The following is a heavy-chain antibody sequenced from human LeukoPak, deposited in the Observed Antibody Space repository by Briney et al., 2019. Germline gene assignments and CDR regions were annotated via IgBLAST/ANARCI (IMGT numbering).Heavy chain of an antibody. Sequence: PGGSLRLSCAASGFTFSSYAMHWVRQAPGKGLEWVAVISYDGSNKYYADSVKGRFTISRDNSKNTLYLQMNSLRAEDTAVYYCARDEHVLRYFDWLSASYFDYWGQGTLVTVSS. CDR2: ISYDGSNK. J-gene: IGHJ4*02. CDR3: ARDEHVLRYFDWLSASYFDY. D-gene: IGHD3-9*01. CDR1: GFTFSSYA. V-gene: IGHV3-30*04.